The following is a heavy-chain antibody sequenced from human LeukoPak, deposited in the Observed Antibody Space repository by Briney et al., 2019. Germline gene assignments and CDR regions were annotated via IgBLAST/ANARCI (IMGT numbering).Heavy chain of an antibody. D-gene: IGHD1-26*01. CDR1: GGSISSSSYY. CDR3: ARPSQVGATTDY. CDR2: IYYSGST. V-gene: IGHV4-39*01. Sequence: SETLSLTCTVSGGSISSSSYYWGWIRQPPGKGLEWIGSIYYSGSTYYNPSLKSRVTISVDTSKNQFSLKLSSVTAADTAVYYCARPSQVGATTDYWGQGTLVTVSS. J-gene: IGHJ4*02.